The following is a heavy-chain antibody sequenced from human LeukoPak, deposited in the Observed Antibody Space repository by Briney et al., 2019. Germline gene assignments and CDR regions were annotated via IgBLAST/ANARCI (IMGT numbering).Heavy chain of an antibody. D-gene: IGHD2-2*01. CDR2: ISAYNGNT. J-gene: IGHJ4*02. CDR3: ARVGQCCSSASCFDY. V-gene: IGHV1-18*01. Sequence: GASVKVSCKASGYTFTSYGITWVRQAPGQGLEWMGWISAYNGNTNYAQKLQGRVTMTTDTSTSTAYMELRSLRSDDTAVYYCARVGQCCSSASCFDYWGQGTLVTVSS. CDR1: GYTFTSYG.